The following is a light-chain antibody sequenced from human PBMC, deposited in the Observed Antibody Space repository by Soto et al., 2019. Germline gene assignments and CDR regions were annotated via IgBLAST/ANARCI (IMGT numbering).Light chain of an antibody. Sequence: DIQMTQSPSSLSASVGDRVTITCRASQSISSYLNWYQQKPGKAPKLLIYAASSLQSGVPSRFRGSGSGTDLTLTISCLQPADFATYDCQQSYSTPLTFGQGTKVEIK. J-gene: IGKJ1*01. CDR1: QSISSY. CDR2: AAS. V-gene: IGKV1-39*01. CDR3: QQSYSTPLT.